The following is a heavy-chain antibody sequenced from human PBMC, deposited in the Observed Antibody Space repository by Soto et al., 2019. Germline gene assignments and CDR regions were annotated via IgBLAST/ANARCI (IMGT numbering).Heavy chain of an antibody. CDR2: INQDGSER. CDR1: GFTFSTYW. D-gene: IGHD3-16*01. V-gene: IGHV3-7*01. Sequence: EVQLVESGGGLVQPGGSLRLPCAASGFTFSTYWMTWVRQPPGKGLEWVASINQDGSERYYVDSVRGRFTISRDNAKNSLYLQMNSLRAEDTAVYYCVCGGNFFVYWGQGTLVTVST. J-gene: IGHJ4*02. CDR3: VCGGNFFVY.